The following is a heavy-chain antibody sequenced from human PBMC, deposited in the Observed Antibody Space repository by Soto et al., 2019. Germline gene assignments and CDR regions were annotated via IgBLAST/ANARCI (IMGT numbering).Heavy chain of an antibody. V-gene: IGHV1-2*02. J-gene: IGHJ3*02. D-gene: IGHD3-9*01. CDR2: INPNSGGT. CDR3: ARVRLKYYDIFTGPQGAFDI. CDR1: GYTFTGYY. Sequence: ASVKVSCKASGYTFTGYYMHWVRQAPGQGLEWMGWINPNSGGTNYAQKFQGRVTMTRDTSISTAYMELSRLRSDDTAVSYCARVRLKYYDIFTGPQGAFDIWGQGTMVTVSS.